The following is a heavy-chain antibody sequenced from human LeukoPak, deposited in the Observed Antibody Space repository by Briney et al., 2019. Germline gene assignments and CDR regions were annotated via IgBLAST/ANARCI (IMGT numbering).Heavy chain of an antibody. J-gene: IGHJ4*02. D-gene: IGHD1-1*01. V-gene: IGHV3-9*01. CDR1: GFSFEAYG. Sequence: GRSLRLSCAASGFSFEAYGMYWVRQAPGKGLEWVSGITWNSDDMAYADSVKGRFTISRDNAKNCLYLQMNSLTVEDTALYYCTRVTSWRTGFDCWGQGTLVTVSS. CDR3: TRVTSWRTGFDC. CDR2: ITWNSDDM.